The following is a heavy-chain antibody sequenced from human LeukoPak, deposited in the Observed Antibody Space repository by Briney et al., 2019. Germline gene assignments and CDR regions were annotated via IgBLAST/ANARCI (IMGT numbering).Heavy chain of an antibody. CDR2: ISYDGSNK. CDR1: GFTFSSYA. Sequence: PGGSLRLSCAASGFTFSSYAMHWVRQAPGKGLEWVAVISYDGSNKYYADSVKGRFTISRDNSKNTLYLQMNSLRAEDTAVYYCARDYGDQSWGQGTLVTVSS. CDR3: ARDYGDQS. D-gene: IGHD4-17*01. V-gene: IGHV3-30*07. J-gene: IGHJ5*02.